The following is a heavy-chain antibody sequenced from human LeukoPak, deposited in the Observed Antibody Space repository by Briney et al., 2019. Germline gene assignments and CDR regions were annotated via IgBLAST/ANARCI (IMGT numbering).Heavy chain of an antibody. CDR1: GDSVSSNSAA. J-gene: IGHJ5*02. D-gene: IGHD2-15*01. CDR2: TYYRSKWYN. CDR3: ARDLLGYCGGSCQWDWFDP. Sequence: SQTLSLTCAISGDSVSSNSAAWSWIRQSPSRGLEWLGRTYYRSKWYNDYAVSVKSRITINPDTSKNQFSLQLNSVTPEDTAVYYCARDLLGYCGGSCQWDWFDPWGQGTLVTVSS. V-gene: IGHV6-1*01.